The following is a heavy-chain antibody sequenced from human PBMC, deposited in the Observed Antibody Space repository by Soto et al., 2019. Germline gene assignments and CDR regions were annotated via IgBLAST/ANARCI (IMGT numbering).Heavy chain of an antibody. J-gene: IGHJ4*02. D-gene: IGHD3-9*01. Sequence: SEPLSLTCAHYGLSFSGYYWILLSQPPGKGLEWIGEINHSGSSYYNPSLQSRVTISVDRPKAQFYLTLTSVTAADTAVYFCARARYYDWCFDRWGLGTPVTFS. V-gene: IGHV4-34*01. CDR1: GLSFSGYY. CDR3: ARARYYDWCFDR. CDR2: INHSGSS.